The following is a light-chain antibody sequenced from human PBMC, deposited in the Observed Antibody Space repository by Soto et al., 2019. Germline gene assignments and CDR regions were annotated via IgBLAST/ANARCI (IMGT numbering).Light chain of an antibody. J-gene: IGKJ5*01. CDR3: QHYVTSSIT. V-gene: IGKV3-15*01. Sequence: EIVTTQPTATLPLSPGERTTLPCRASQSVISSLAWYQQKPGQAPRLLIYGASTRATGVPARLSGSGAGTHFTLTISRLEPEDFAAYYCQHYVTSSITFGQGTRLEIK. CDR1: QSVISS. CDR2: GAS.